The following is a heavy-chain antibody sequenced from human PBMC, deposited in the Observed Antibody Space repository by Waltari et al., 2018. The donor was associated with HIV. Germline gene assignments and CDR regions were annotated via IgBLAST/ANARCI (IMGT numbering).Heavy chain of an antibody. CDR3: ASIAYCGGDCYPRGMDV. CDR1: GFTVSSNY. V-gene: IGHV3-66*01. Sequence: EVQLVESGGGLVQPGGSLRLSCAASGFTVSSNYMSWVRQAPGKGRGGVSVIYSGSSTYYADSVKGRFTISRDNSKNTLYLQMNSLRAEDTAVYYCASIAYCGGDCYPRGMDVWGQGTTVTVSS. CDR2: IYSGSST. J-gene: IGHJ6*02. D-gene: IGHD2-21*02.